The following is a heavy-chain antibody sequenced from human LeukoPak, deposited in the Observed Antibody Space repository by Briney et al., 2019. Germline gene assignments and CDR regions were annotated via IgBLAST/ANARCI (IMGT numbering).Heavy chain of an antibody. Sequence: SETPSLTCTVSGGSMSSYYWSWIRQPPGKGLDWIGYIYYSGSTNYNPSLKSRVTISVDTSKNQFSLKLSSVTAADTAVYYCARDLPTRSAFDIWGQGTMVTVPS. CDR1: GGSMSSYY. CDR3: ARDLPTRSAFDI. CDR2: IYYSGST. V-gene: IGHV4-59*01. J-gene: IGHJ3*02. D-gene: IGHD1-1*01.